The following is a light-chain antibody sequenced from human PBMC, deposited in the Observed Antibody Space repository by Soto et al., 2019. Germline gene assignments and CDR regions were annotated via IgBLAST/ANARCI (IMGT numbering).Light chain of an antibody. J-gene: IGKJ4*01. CDR3: QQRSNWPPAVT. Sequence: EIVMTQSPAALSMSPGERATRSCSASHSVSSYLAWYQQKPGQAPRLLIYDASNRATGIPARFSGSGSGTDFTLTIRSLETEDFAVYYCQQRSNWPPAVTVGRWTKVDIK. CDR1: HSVSSY. CDR2: DAS. V-gene: IGKV3-11*01.